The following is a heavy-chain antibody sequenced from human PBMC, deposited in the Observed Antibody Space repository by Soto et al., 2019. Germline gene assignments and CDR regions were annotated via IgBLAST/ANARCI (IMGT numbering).Heavy chain of an antibody. CDR2: INPSGGST. Sequence: VASVKVSCKASGYTFTSYYMHWVRQAPGQGLEWMGIINPSGGSTSYAQKFQGRVTMTRDTSTSTVYMELSSLRSEDTAVYYCSRDLYYYDSSGYYYSYYGMDVWGQGTTVTV. CDR1: GYTFTSYY. V-gene: IGHV1-46*03. J-gene: IGHJ6*02. CDR3: SRDLYYYDSSGYYYSYYGMDV. D-gene: IGHD3-22*01.